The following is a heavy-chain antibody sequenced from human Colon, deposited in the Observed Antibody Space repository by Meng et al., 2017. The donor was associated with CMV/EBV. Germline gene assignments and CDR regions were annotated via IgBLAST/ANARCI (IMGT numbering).Heavy chain of an antibody. Sequence: GGSLRLSCAASRFTFRNYNMNWVRQAPGKGLEWVSSISSSSSYIYYADSVKGRFTISRDNAKNSLFLQMSSLRAEDTAVYYCAREPGHCSSTSCYTEGYYFDTWGQGTMVTVSS. D-gene: IGHD2-2*02. CDR1: RFTFRNYN. J-gene: IGHJ4*02. CDR3: AREPGHCSSTSCYTEGYYFDT. CDR2: ISSSSSYI. V-gene: IGHV3-21*01.